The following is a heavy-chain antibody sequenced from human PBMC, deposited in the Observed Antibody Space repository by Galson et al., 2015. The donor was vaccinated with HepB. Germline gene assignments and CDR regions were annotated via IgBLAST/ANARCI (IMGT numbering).Heavy chain of an antibody. D-gene: IGHD4-17*01. Sequence: SLRLSCAASGFTFSSYSMNWVRQAPGKGLEWVSSISSSSSYIYYADSVKGRFTISRDNAKNSLYLQMNSLRAEDTAVYYCARASVYGDYVGAFDIWGQGTMVTVSS. V-gene: IGHV3-21*01. J-gene: IGHJ3*02. CDR2: ISSSSSYI. CDR1: GFTFSSYS. CDR3: ARASVYGDYVGAFDI.